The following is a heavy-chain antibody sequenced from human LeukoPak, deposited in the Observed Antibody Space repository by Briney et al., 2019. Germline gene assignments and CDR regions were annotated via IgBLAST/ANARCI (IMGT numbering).Heavy chain of an antibody. D-gene: IGHD5-18*01. Sequence: ASVKVSCKASGYTFTSYGINWVRQATGQGLEWMGWMNPNSGNTGYAQKFQGRVTITRNTSISTAYMELSSLRSEDTAVYYCAREVGGYSYGSYYYYMDVWGKGTTVTVSS. J-gene: IGHJ6*03. CDR1: GYTFTSYG. V-gene: IGHV1-8*03. CDR3: AREVGGYSYGSYYYYMDV. CDR2: MNPNSGNT.